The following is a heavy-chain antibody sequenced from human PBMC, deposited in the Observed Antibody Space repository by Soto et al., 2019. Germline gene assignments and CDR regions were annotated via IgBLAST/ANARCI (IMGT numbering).Heavy chain of an antibody. V-gene: IGHV4-59*01. J-gene: IGHJ6*02. CDR1: GGSISSYY. CDR3: ARDTIEYQLLWGSSTLYYYYYGMDV. CDR2: IYYSGST. Sequence: QVQLQESGPGLVKPSETLSLTCTVSGGSISSYYWSWIRQPPGKGLEWIGYIYYSGSTNYNPSLKSRVTISVDTSKNQFSLKLSSVTAADTAVYYCARDTIEYQLLWGSSTLYYYYYGMDVWGQGTTVTVSS. D-gene: IGHD2-2*01.